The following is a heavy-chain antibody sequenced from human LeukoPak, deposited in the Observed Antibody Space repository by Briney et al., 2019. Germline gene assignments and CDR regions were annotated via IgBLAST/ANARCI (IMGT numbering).Heavy chain of an antibody. D-gene: IGHD5-24*01. CDR3: ARGAGYNYPYYFDY. Sequence: SETLSLTCAVYGGSFSGYYWSWIRQPPGKGLEWIGEINHSGSTNYNPSLKSRVTISVDTSKNQFSLKLSSVTAADTAAYYCARGAGYNYPYYFDYWGQGTLVTVSS. V-gene: IGHV4-34*01. J-gene: IGHJ4*02. CDR1: GGSFSGYY. CDR2: INHSGST.